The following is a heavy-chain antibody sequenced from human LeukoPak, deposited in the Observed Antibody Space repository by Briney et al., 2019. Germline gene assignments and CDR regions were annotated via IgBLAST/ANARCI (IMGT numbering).Heavy chain of an antibody. Sequence: QPGGSLRLSCAASGFTFTSHAMSWVRQAPGKGLEWVSAISGSGRSIYYADSVKGRFTISRDNSKNTMYLQMNSLRAEDSAVYYCAKEGRIALAAFAYWGQGTLVTVSS. CDR2: ISGSGRSI. CDR1: GFTFTSHA. J-gene: IGHJ4*02. CDR3: AKEGRIALAAFAY. V-gene: IGHV3-23*01. D-gene: IGHD6-19*01.